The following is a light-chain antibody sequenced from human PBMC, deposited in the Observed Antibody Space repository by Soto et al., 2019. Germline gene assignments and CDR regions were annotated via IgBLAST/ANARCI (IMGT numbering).Light chain of an antibody. CDR3: SSYAGSSTYV. CDR1: SSDIGGYNY. V-gene: IGLV2-14*01. Sequence: QSVLTKPASVSGSPGQSITISCTGTSSDIGGYNYVSWYQQHPGKAPKLMVYDVSNRPSGVSNRFSGSKSGNTASLTISGLQAEDEADYYCSSYAGSSTYVFGTGTKLTVL. J-gene: IGLJ1*01. CDR2: DVS.